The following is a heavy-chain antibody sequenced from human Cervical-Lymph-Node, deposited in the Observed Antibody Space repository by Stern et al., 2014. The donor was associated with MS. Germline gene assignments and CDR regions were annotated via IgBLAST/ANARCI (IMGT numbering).Heavy chain of an antibody. CDR1: GGSFSNYA. CDR2: IIPIFETA. J-gene: IGHJ4*02. CDR3: ARGSVYYDFWSTSYGPFQF. Sequence: QVQLVQSGAEVKKPGSSVKVSCKTSGGSFSNYAFNWVCQAPRQGPEWVGGIIPIFETANYAQNCQGRVSITADESTNTTYMELSGLKSEDTAVYYCARGSVYYDFWSTSYGPFQFWGQGTLVTVSS. D-gene: IGHD3-3*01. V-gene: IGHV1-69*01.